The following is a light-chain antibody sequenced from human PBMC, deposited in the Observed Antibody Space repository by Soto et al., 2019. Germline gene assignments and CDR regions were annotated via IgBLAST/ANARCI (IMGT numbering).Light chain of an antibody. V-gene: IGKV1-33*01. CDR1: QDISNY. CDR3: QQYDNLLGT. J-gene: IGKJ1*01. CDR2: DAS. Sequence: DIQITQSPYSLSASVGDRVTITCQASQDISNYLNWYQQKPCKAPKLLIYDASNLETGVPSRFSRSGSGTEFTFTISSLQPEDIATYYCQQYDNLLGTFGQGTKLEIQ.